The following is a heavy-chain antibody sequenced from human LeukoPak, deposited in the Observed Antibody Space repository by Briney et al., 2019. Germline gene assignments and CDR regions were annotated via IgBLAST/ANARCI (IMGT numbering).Heavy chain of an antibody. CDR1: GFTFSSYS. CDR2: ISSSSSYI. J-gene: IGHJ4*02. Sequence: GGSLRLSCAASGFTFSSYSMNWVRQGPGKGLEGVSSISSSSSYIYYADSVKGRFTISRDNAKNSLYLQMNSLRAEDTAVYYCARDLSIQLWFFDYWGQGTLVTVSS. CDR3: ARDLSIQLWFFDY. D-gene: IGHD5-18*01. V-gene: IGHV3-21*01.